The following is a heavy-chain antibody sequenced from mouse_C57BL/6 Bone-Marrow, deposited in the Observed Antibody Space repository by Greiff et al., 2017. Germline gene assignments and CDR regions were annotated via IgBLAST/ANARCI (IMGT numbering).Heavy chain of an antibody. V-gene: IGHV3-8*01. D-gene: IGHD2-3*01. J-gene: IGHJ4*01. Sequence: EVKLQESGPGLAQPSQTLSLTCSVTGYSITSDYWNWIRKFPGNKLEYMGYISYSGSTYYNPSFKCRISITRDTSKNQYYLQLNSMTTEDTATYCCARSGSLYDERGDYAMDYWGQGTSVTVSS. CDR1: GYSITSDY. CDR3: ARSGSLYDERGDYAMDY. CDR2: ISYSGST.